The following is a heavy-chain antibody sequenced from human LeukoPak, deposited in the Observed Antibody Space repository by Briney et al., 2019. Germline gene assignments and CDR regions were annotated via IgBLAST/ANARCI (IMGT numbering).Heavy chain of an antibody. J-gene: IGHJ4*02. Sequence: PSETLSLTCTVSGGSISNYYWSWIRQPPGKGLKWIGYTYSSGSVSTNYNPSLKSRVTISIDTSKNQFSLKLNSVTAADTAVYYCARAKRGYSYGYNDYWGQGTLVTVSS. CDR1: GGSISNYY. CDR2: TYSSGSVST. CDR3: ARAKRGYSYGYNDY. D-gene: IGHD5-18*01. V-gene: IGHV4-59*08.